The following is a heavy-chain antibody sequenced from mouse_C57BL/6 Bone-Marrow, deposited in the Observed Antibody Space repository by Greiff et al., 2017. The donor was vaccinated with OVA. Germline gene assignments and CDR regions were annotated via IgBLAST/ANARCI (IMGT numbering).Heavy chain of an antibody. CDR1: GYTFTSYW. J-gene: IGHJ2*01. V-gene: IGHV1-55*01. D-gene: IGHD1-1*01. CDR3: ARRGITTVVADY. CDR2: IYPGSGST. Sequence: VQLQQPGAELVKPGASVKMSCKASGYTFTSYWITWVKQRPGPGLEWIGDIYPGSGSTNYNEKFKSKATLTVDTSSSTAYMQLSSLTSEDSAVYYCARRGITTVVADYWGQGTTLTVSS.